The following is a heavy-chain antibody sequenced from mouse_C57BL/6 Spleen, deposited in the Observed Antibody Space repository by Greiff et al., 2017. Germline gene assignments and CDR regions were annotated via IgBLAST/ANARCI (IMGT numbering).Heavy chain of an antibody. D-gene: IGHD6-1*01. Sequence: QVQLQQSGAELVMPGASVKLSCKASGYTFTSYWLHWVKQRPGQGLEWIGEIDPSDSYTNYNQKFKGKSTLTVDKSSSTAYMQLSSLTSEDAAVYYCARGSNGYYFDYWGQGTTLTVSS. CDR1: GYTFTSYW. J-gene: IGHJ2*01. CDR3: ARGSNGYYFDY. CDR2: IDPSDSYT. V-gene: IGHV1-69*01.